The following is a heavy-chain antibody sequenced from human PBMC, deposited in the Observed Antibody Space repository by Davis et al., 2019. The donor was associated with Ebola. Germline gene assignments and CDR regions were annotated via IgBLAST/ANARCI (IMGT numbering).Heavy chain of an antibody. CDR2: ISGSGGST. J-gene: IGHJ4*02. D-gene: IGHD2-21*02. CDR3: AKIVVVTAIPHFDY. V-gene: IGHV3-23*01. Sequence: GESLKISCAASGFTFSSYAMSWVRRAPGKGLEWVSAISGSGGSTYYADSVKGRFTISRDNSKNTLYLQMNSLRAEDTAVYYCAKIVVVTAIPHFDYWGQGTLVTVSS. CDR1: GFTFSSYA.